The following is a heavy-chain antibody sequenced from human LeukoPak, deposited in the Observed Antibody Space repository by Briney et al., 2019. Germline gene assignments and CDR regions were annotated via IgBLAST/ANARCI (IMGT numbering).Heavy chain of an antibody. V-gene: IGHV3-23*01. D-gene: IGHD2-21*02. CDR3: AKDFAPSVTAGHHY. J-gene: IGHJ4*02. CDR1: GFTFSGHA. CDR2: VSGSGGSP. Sequence: GGSLRLSCAGSGFTFSGHAMSWVRQAPGKGLEWVSAVSGSGGSPYYADSVKGRFIISRDNSKNTLYLQMNRLRADDTAVYYCAKDFAPSVTAGHHYWGQGALVTVSS.